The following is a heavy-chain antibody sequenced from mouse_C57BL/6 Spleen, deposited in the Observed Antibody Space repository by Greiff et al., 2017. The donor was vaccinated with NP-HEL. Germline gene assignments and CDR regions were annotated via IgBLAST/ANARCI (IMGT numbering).Heavy chain of an antibody. J-gene: IGHJ1*03. CDR2: INPNNGGT. D-gene: IGHD2-5*01. CDR3: ARSGAYYSNFSWYFDV. V-gene: IGHV1-18*01. Sequence: EVQLQQSGPELVKPGASVKIPCKASGYTFTDYNMDWVKQSHGKSLEWIGDINPNNGGTIYNQKFKGKATLTVDKSSSTAYMELRSLTSEDTAVYYCARSGAYYSNFSWYFDVWGTGTTVTVSS. CDR1: GYTFTDYN.